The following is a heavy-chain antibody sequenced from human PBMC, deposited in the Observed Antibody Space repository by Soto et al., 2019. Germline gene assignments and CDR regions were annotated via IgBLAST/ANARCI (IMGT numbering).Heavy chain of an antibody. CDR1: GGSISSGGYY. J-gene: IGHJ3*02. D-gene: IGHD1-20*01. CDR2: IYYSGST. CDR3: ARGGITGTTSQTRLTAFDI. V-gene: IGHV4-31*03. Sequence: SETLSLTCTVSGGSISSGGYYWSWIRQHPGKGLEWIGYIYYSGSTYYNPSLKSRVTISVDTSKNQFSLKLSSVTAADTAVYYCARGGITGTTSQTRLTAFDIWGQGTMVTVSS.